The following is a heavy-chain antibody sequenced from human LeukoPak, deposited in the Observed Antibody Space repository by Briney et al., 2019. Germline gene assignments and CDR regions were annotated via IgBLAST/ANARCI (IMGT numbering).Heavy chain of an antibody. J-gene: IGHJ4*02. V-gene: IGHV3-9*01. CDR2: YIWNSGSI. Sequence: GGSLRLPCGASGFTFDDYGMLWVRRAPGKGLEGGSGYIWNSGSIGYADSVKGRFTISRDNAKNSVYLQMNRLRAEVTALYYCAKYRVVVLISTGPFDYWGQGTLVTVSS. CDR3: AKYRVVVLISTGPFDY. CDR1: GFTFDDYG. D-gene: IGHD2-8*01.